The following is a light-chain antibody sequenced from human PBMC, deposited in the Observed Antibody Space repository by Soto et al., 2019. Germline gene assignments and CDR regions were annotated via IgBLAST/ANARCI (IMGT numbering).Light chain of an antibody. CDR3: QQRKGCPPAIT. J-gene: IGKJ5*01. CDR2: DAS. CDR1: QRVSSY. Sequence: EIVLTQSPATLSLSPGERATLCCRASQRVSSYLAWYQQKPGQAPRLLIYDASKRATGIPARFSGSGSGTDFTLTISSLDPEDFALYYCQQRKGCPPAITFGQGTRLEIK. V-gene: IGKV3-11*01.